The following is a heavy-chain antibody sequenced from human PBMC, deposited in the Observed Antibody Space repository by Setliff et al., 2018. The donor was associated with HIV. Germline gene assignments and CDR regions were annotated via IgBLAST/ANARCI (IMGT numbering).Heavy chain of an antibody. Sequence: SETLSLTCTVSGDSISTGRYYWGWIRQPPGKGLEWIGSVFYSGGSCYTPSLKSRVTISVDTSKNQFFLKLSSVNAADTAVYYCARHCSGGTCYGPDAENFLHWGQGTLVTVSS. CDR2: VFYSGGS. D-gene: IGHD2-15*01. CDR1: GDSISTGRYY. CDR3: ARHCSGGTCYGPDAENFLH. V-gene: IGHV4-39*01. J-gene: IGHJ1*01.